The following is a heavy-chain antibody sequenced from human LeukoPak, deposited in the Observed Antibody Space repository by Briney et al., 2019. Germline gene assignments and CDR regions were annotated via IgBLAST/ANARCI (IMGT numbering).Heavy chain of an antibody. Sequence: GSLRLSCAASGFTFSSYSMNWVRQAPGKGLEWVSSISSSSSYIYYADSVKGRFTISRDNAKNSLYLQMNSLRAEDTAVYYCASTRGYSYGLFDYWGQGTLVTVSS. J-gene: IGHJ4*02. CDR3: ASTRGYSYGLFDY. CDR1: GFTFSSYS. D-gene: IGHD5-18*01. V-gene: IGHV3-21*01. CDR2: ISSSSSYI.